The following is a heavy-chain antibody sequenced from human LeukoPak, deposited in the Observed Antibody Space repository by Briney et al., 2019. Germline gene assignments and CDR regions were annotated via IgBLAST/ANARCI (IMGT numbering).Heavy chain of an antibody. Sequence: ASVKVSCKTSGYTFTNYGISWVRQAPGQGLEWMGWISPYNGNAINAQKLQGRVTVTTDTITSTVYMELRSLRSDDTAVYYCTRTVLDCKNGVCYDYWGQGTLVTVSS. V-gene: IGHV1-18*01. J-gene: IGHJ4*02. CDR3: TRTVLDCKNGVCYDY. CDR1: GYTFTNYG. D-gene: IGHD2-8*01. CDR2: ISPYNGNA.